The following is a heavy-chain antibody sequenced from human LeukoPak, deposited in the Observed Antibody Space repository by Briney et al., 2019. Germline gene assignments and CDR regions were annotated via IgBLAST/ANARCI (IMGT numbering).Heavy chain of an antibody. D-gene: IGHD1-26*01. Sequence: GGSLRLSCETSGFTFREYWMTWVRQAPGKGLEWVGFIRSETYGGTREYAASVKGRFTISRDDSNSIADLQMNSLKTEDTGVYYCGRGLTVVGAKYYFDYWGQGTLVTVSS. CDR1: GFTFREYW. CDR3: GRGLTVVGAKYYFDY. V-gene: IGHV3-49*04. J-gene: IGHJ4*02. CDR2: IRSETYGGTR.